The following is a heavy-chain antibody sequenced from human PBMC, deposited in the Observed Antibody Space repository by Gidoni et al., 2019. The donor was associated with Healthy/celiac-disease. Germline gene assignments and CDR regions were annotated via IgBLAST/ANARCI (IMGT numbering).Heavy chain of an antibody. CDR2: ISYDGSNK. Sequence: QVQLVESGGGVVQPGRSLRLSCAASGFTFSSYGMHWVRQAPGKGLEWVAVISYDGSNKYYADSVKGRFTISRDNSKNTLYLQMNSLRAEDTAVYYCANYDSSGYYYGMDVWGQGTTVTVSS. V-gene: IGHV3-30*18. CDR1: GFTFSSYG. J-gene: IGHJ6*02. D-gene: IGHD3-22*01. CDR3: ANYDSSGYYYGMDV.